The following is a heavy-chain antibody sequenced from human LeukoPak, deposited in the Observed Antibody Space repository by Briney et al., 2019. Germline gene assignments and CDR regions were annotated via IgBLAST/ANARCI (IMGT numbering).Heavy chain of an antibody. V-gene: IGHV3-21*01. CDR2: ISSSSSYI. J-gene: IGHJ4*02. D-gene: IGHD7-27*01. CDR1: GFTFSSYS. CDR3: ASGDLLAFDY. Sequence: PGGSLRLSCAASGFTFSSYSMNWVRQAPGKGLEWVSSISSSSSYIYYADSVKGRSTISRDNAKNSLYLQMNSLRAEDTAVYYCASGDLLAFDYWGQGTLVTVSS.